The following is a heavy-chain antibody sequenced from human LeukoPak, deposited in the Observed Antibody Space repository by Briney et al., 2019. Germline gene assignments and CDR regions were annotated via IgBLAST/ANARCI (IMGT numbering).Heavy chain of an antibody. Sequence: ASVKVSCKSSGYTFTDYDINWVRQATGQGLEWMGWINPNSGNTGYAQKFQGRVTVTRNTSISTAYMELSSLRSEDTAIYYCARSPRYPRYHFDYWGQGTLVTVSS. CDR1: GYTFTDYD. D-gene: IGHD3-16*02. J-gene: IGHJ4*02. V-gene: IGHV1-8*03. CDR3: ARSPRYPRYHFDY. CDR2: INPNSGNT.